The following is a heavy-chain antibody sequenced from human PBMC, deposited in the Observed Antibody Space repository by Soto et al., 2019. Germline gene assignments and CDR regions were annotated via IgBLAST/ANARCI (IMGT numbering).Heavy chain of an antibody. CDR1: SGPDRSHN. D-gene: IGHD4-17*01. CDR3: VRQGIDYLHGLVDV. Sequence: QVQLQQSGPRLVKPSETLSLTCTVSSGPDRSHNWGWIRQPPGRGLEWIGYVYYTGDTAYNPSLRRRATISADTSTNDVSLTLNSVPAADTAVYYCVRQGIDYLHGLVDVWGQGTTVSVSS. V-gene: IGHV4-59*08. J-gene: IGHJ6*02. CDR2: VYYTGDT.